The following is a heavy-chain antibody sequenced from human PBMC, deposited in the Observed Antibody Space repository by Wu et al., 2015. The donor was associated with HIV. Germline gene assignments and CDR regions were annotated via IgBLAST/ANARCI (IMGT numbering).Heavy chain of an antibody. J-gene: IGHJ4*01. D-gene: IGHD2-2*01. CDR1: GDGFTSYA. CDR3: ASPTAAANAYYFDY. V-gene: IGHV1-69*05. Sequence: QVHLVQFGGEVKKPGSSVKVTCKASGDGFTSYAVSWVRQAPGQGLEWMGGIIPIFGTANYAQKFQGRVTITTDESTSTAYMELSSLRSEDTAVYYCASPTAAANAYYFDYWGRG. CDR2: IIPIFGTA.